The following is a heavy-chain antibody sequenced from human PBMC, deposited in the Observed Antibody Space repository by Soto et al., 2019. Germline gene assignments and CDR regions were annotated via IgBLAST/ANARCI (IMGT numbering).Heavy chain of an antibody. CDR3: AITIFGVVIPASDGMDV. CDR2: IDPSDSYT. CDR1: GYSFTSYW. Sequence: GESLKISCKGSGYSFTSYWISWVRQMPGKGLEWMGRIDPSDSYTNYSPSFQGHVTISADKSISTAYLQWSSLKASDTAMYYCAITIFGVVIPASDGMDVWGQGTTVTRLL. D-gene: IGHD3-3*01. V-gene: IGHV5-10-1*01. J-gene: IGHJ6*02.